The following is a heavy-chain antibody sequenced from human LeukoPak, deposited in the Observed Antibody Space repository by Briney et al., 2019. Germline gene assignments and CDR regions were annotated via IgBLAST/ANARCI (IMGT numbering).Heavy chain of an antibody. CDR2: IVVGSGNT. CDR1: GFTFTSSA. J-gene: IGHJ6*02. V-gene: IGHV1-58*02. D-gene: IGHD1-14*01. Sequence: SVKVSCKASGFTFTSSAMQWVRQARGHRLEWIGWIVVGSGNTNYAQKFQERVTITRDMSTSTAYMELSSLRSEDTAVYYCAVNQISYYGMDVWGQGTTVTVSS. CDR3: AVNQISYYGMDV.